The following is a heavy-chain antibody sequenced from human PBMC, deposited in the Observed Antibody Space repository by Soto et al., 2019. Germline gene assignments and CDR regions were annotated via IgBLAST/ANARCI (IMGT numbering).Heavy chain of an antibody. V-gene: IGHV4-59*08. CDR3: ARGAGLFNY. Sequence: SETLSLTCTVSGGSISSYYWTWIRQTPGKGLEWIGYIYYSGPTNYNPSLKSRVTISVDTSKNQFSLRLTSVTAADTAVYYCARGAGLFNYWGQGTLVTVSS. CDR1: GGSISSYY. CDR2: IYYSGPT. J-gene: IGHJ4*02.